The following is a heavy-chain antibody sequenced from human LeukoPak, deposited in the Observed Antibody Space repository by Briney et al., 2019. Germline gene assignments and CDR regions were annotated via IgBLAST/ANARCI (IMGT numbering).Heavy chain of an antibody. CDR1: GFTTSTYG. J-gene: IGHJ4*02. CDR3: AKSVYHSGNY. D-gene: IGHD3-10*01. V-gene: IGHV3-23*01. Sequence: AGGSLRLSCAASGFTTSTYGTSWVRQAPGKGLEWVSSISGGTTYYADSVKGRFTISRDNSKNTVPLQMNSLRAEDTAVYYCAKSVYHSGNYWGQGTLVTVSS. CDR2: ISGGTT.